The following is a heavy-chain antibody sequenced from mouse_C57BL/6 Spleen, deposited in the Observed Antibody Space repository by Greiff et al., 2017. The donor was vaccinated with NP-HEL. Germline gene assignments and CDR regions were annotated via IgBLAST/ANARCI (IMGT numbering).Heavy chain of an antibody. V-gene: IGHV1-82*01. CDR2: IYPGDGDT. CDR1: GYAFSSSW. D-gene: IGHD2-3*01. J-gene: IGHJ4*01. CDR3: ARVGDGYYGVYYAMDY. Sequence: QVQLQQSGPELVKPGASVKISCKASGYAFSSSWMNWVKQRPGKGLEWIGRIYPGDGDTNYNGKFKGKATLTADKSSSTAYMQLSSLTSEDSAVYFCARVGDGYYGVYYAMDYWGQGTSVTVSS.